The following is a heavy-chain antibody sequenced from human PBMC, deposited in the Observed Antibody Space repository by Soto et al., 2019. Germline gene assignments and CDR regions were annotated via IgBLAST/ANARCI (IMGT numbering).Heavy chain of an antibody. V-gene: IGHV3-33*01. CDR3: ARDRYSSAGYDLDS. D-gene: IGHD6-19*01. CDR2: IWYDGSNK. Sequence: QVQLVESGGGVVQPGRSLRLSCAASGFTFSSYGMHWVRQAPGKGLEWVAVIWYDGSNKYYADSVKGRFTISRDNSKNTLYLQTNRLRAEDTAVYYCARDRYSSAGYDLDSWGQGTLVTVSS. CDR1: GFTFSSYG. J-gene: IGHJ4*02.